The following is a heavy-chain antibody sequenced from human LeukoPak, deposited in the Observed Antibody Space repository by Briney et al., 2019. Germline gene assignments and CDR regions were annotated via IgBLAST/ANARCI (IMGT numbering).Heavy chain of an antibody. J-gene: IGHJ6*03. CDR2: IYESEST. Sequence: SETLSLTCTVSGGSISNYFWSWIRQPPGRGLEWIGYIYESESTNYNPSLKSRVTISPDTSKKTFSLKLTSVTAADTAVYYCARSPPPFYDSSGYHYYYYMDVWGKGTTVTVSS. D-gene: IGHD3-22*01. CDR3: ARSPPPFYDSSGYHYYYYMDV. CDR1: GGSISNYF. V-gene: IGHV4-59*01.